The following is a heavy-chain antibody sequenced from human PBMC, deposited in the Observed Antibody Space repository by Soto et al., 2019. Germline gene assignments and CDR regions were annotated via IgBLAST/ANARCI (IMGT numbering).Heavy chain of an antibody. Sequence: SETLSLTCTVSGGSISSYYWSWIRQPAGKGLEWIGRIYTSGSTNYNPSIKSRVTMSVDTSKNQFSLKLSSVTAADTAVYYCARDGDFDSSGWYGEGNCFDPWGQGTLVTVPS. CDR1: GGSISSYY. CDR2: IYTSGST. D-gene: IGHD6-19*01. J-gene: IGHJ5*02. CDR3: ARDGDFDSSGWYGEGNCFDP. V-gene: IGHV4-4*07.